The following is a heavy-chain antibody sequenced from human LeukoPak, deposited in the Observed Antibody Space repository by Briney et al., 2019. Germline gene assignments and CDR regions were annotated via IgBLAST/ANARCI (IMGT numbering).Heavy chain of an antibody. V-gene: IGHV1-18*01. CDR2: ISAYNGNT. Sequence: ASVKVSCKASGYTFTSYGISWVRQAPGQGLEWMGWISAYNGNTNYAQKFQGRVTMTRDTSISTAYMELSRLRSDDTAVYYCARGAAVAGIDYWGQGTLVTVSS. D-gene: IGHD6-19*01. J-gene: IGHJ4*02. CDR3: ARGAAVAGIDY. CDR1: GYTFTSYG.